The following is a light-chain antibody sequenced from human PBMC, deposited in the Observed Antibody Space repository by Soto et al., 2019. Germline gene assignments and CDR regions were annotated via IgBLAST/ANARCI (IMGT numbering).Light chain of an antibody. CDR3: QQYTAWPLT. CDR2: GAS. Sequence: EIVMTQSPAALSVFPGERATLSCRASQTVYSNLAWYQQKPGQAPRLLIYGASTRATGLPGRFSGSGSGTEFTHTITSLQSEDFAVYYCQQYTAWPLTFGGGTHVEIK. V-gene: IGKV3-15*01. CDR1: QTVYSN. J-gene: IGKJ4*01.